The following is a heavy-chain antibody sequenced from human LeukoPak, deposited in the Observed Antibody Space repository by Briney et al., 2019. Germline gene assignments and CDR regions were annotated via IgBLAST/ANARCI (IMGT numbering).Heavy chain of an antibody. CDR3: ARVDDLDAFDM. CDR2: ISDDGSNK. J-gene: IGHJ3*02. Sequence: GGALRLSCAASGFTLSRHSLYLVGPAPGKGLEGVAVISDDGSNKYYADSVKGRFTISRDNSKNTLNLQMNSLRGDDTAVYYCARVDDLDAFDMWGQGTMVTVSS. CDR1: GFTLSRHS. V-gene: IGHV3-30*03. D-gene: IGHD2-2*03.